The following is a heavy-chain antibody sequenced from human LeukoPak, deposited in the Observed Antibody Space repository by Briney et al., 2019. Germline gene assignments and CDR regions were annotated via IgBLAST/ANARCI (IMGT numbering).Heavy chain of an antibody. V-gene: IGHV1-46*01. Sequence: GASVKVSCKASGYTFTSHYMHWVRQAPGQGLEWMGIINPSDGSTTSAQKFQGRVTVTRDTSTSTVYMELSSLKSEDTAVYYMARDSNSSSFDYWGQGILVTVSS. CDR3: ARDSNSSSFDY. D-gene: IGHD6-6*01. CDR1: GYTFTSHY. CDR2: INPSDGST. J-gene: IGHJ4*02.